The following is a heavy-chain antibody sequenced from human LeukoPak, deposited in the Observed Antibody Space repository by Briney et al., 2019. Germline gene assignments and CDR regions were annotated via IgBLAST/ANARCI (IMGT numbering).Heavy chain of an antibody. CDR2: ISGGGGST. J-gene: IGHJ6*04. CDR3: AKRMRLGELSLYNYYYYGMDV. V-gene: IGHV3-23*01. Sequence: GGSLRLSCAASGFTFSSYAMSWVRQAPGKGLEWVSAISGGGGSTYYADSVKGRFTISRDNSKNTLYLQMNSLRAKDTAVYYCAKRMRLGELSLYNYYYYGMDVWGKGTTVTVSS. CDR1: GFTFSSYA. D-gene: IGHD3-16*02.